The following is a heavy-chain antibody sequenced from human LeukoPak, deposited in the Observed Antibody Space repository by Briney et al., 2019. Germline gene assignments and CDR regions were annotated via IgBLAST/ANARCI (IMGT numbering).Heavy chain of an antibody. J-gene: IGHJ4*02. CDR3: AKYTAYSTGWPSY. Sequence: GGSLRLSCAASGFTFNTYAMSWVRQAPGRGLEWVSTISGSGGSTYYADSVKGRFTISRDNSKNTLYLQMNSLRAEDTAVYYCAKYTAYSTGWPSYWGQGTLVTVS. D-gene: IGHD6-19*01. CDR1: GFTFNTYA. CDR2: ISGSGGST. V-gene: IGHV3-23*01.